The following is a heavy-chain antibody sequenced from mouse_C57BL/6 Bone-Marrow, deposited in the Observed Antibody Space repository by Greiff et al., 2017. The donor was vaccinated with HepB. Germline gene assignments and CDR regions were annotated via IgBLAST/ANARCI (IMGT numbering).Heavy chain of an antibody. CDR1: GYTFTDYY. CDR2: INPNNGGT. CDR3: ARYPHWYFDV. V-gene: IGHV1-26*01. J-gene: IGHJ1*03. Sequence: EVQLQQSGPELVKPGASVKISCKASGYTFTDYYMNWVKQSHGKSLEWIGDINPNNGGTSYNQKFKGKATLTVDKSSSTAYMELRSLTSEDSAVYYCARYPHWYFDVWGTGTTVTVSS.